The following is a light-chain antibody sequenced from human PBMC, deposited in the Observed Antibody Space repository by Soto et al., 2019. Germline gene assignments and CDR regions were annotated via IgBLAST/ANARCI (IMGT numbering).Light chain of an antibody. CDR1: SSDVGGYNY. Sequence: QSALTQPRSVSGSPGQSVTISCTGTSSDVGGYNYVSWYQQHPGKAPKLMIYDVSKRPSGVPDRFSGSKSGNTASLTISGLQAEDEADYYCCSYAGTYPPHVLFGGGTKLTVL. V-gene: IGLV2-11*01. CDR3: CSYAGTYPPHVL. J-gene: IGLJ2*01. CDR2: DVS.